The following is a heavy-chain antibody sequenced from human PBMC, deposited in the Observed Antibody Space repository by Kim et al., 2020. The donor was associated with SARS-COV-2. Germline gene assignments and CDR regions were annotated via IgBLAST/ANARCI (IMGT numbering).Heavy chain of an antibody. D-gene: IGHD2-21*01. CDR2: MYYSGRT. V-gene: IGHV4-59*01. Sequence: SETLSLICTVSGGSITTYYWSWIRQPPGKGLEWIGYMYYSGRTNYNPSLKSRVTMSVDTSKNQFSLRLTSVTAADTAAYYCARVEVPYFFDYWGQGTLVT. J-gene: IGHJ4*02. CDR1: GGSITTYY. CDR3: ARVEVPYFFDY.